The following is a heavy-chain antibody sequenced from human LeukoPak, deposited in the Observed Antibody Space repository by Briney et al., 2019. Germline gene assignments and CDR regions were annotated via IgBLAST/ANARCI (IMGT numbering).Heavy chain of an antibody. CDR3: ARRFGETYYYYYYYMDV. Sequence: SETLSLTCAVYGGSFSGYYWSWIRQPPGKGLEWIGEINHSGSTNYNPSLKSRVTISVDTSKNQFSLKLSSMTAADTAVYYCARRFGETYYYYYYYMDVWGKGTTVTVSS. J-gene: IGHJ6*03. CDR1: GGSFSGYY. CDR2: INHSGST. V-gene: IGHV4-34*01. D-gene: IGHD3-10*01.